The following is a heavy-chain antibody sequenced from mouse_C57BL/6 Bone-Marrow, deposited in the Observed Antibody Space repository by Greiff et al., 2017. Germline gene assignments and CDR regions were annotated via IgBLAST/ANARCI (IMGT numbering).Heavy chain of an antibody. D-gene: IGHD2-2*01. CDR1: GYTFTSYW. J-gene: IGHJ2*01. Sequence: QVQLQQPGAELVKPGASVKLSCKASGYTFTSYWMHWVKQRPGQGLEWIGMIHPNSGSTNYNEKFKSKATLTVDKSSSTAYMQLSSLTSEDSAVYYCARRWLRREYYFDYWGQGTTLTVSS. V-gene: IGHV1-64*01. CDR2: IHPNSGST. CDR3: ARRWLRREYYFDY.